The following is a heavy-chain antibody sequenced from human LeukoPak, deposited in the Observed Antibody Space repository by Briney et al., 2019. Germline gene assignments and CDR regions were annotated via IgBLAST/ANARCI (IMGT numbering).Heavy chain of an antibody. CDR2: ISYDGGKK. V-gene: IGHV3-30*03. J-gene: IGHJ4*02. Sequence: GGSLRLSCAASGFTFSSHDMHWVRQAPGKGLEWVAIISYDGGKKDYADSVKGRFTISRDNSKNTLYLQMNSLRAEDTAVYYCARPGYSSSWYFDYWGQGTLVTVSS. CDR1: GFTFSSHD. D-gene: IGHD6-13*01. CDR3: ARPGYSSSWYFDY.